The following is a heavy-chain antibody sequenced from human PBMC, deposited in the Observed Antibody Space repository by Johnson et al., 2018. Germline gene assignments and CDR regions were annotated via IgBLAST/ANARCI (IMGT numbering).Heavy chain of an antibody. V-gene: IGHV3-7*01. CDR2: IKQDGSEK. CDR1: KFTFSNHW. CDR3: ARIKGDAFDI. J-gene: IGHJ3*02. Sequence: VQLVQSGGGLVQXGGSLRLSCAASKFTFSNHWMSWVRQAPGKGLEWVANIKQDGSEKYYVDSVKGRFTISRDNAENSLYLQMNSLRGEDTAVYYCARIKGDAFDIWGQGTMVTVSS.